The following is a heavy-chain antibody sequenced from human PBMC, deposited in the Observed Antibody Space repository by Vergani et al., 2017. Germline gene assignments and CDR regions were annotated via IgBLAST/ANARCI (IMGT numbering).Heavy chain of an antibody. D-gene: IGHD6-19*01. J-gene: IGHJ4*02. CDR3: AKSQEDQWLGTDY. V-gene: IGHV3-48*01. CDR1: GFTFSSYS. CDR2: ISSSSSTI. Sequence: EVQLVESGGGLVQPGGSLRLSCAASGFTFSSYSMNWVRQAPGKGLEWVSYISSSSSTIYYADSVKGRFTISRDNAKNSLYLQMNSLRADDTAVYYCAKSQEDQWLGTDYWGQGTLVTVSS.